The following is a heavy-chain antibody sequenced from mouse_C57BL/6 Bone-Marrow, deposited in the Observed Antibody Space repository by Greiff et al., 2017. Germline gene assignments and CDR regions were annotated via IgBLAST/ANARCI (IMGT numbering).Heavy chain of an antibody. Sequence: EVMLVESGAELVRPGASVKLSCTASGFNIKDDYMHWVKQRPEQGLEWIGWIDPENGDTEYASKFQGKATITADTSSNTAYLQLSSLTSEDTAVYYCTTEVTTPDYWGQGTTLTVSS. D-gene: IGHD2-2*01. V-gene: IGHV14-4*01. CDR2: IDPENGDT. CDR3: TTEVTTPDY. CDR1: GFNIKDDY. J-gene: IGHJ2*01.